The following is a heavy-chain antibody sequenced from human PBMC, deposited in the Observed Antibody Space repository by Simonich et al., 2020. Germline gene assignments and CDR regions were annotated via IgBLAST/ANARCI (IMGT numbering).Heavy chain of an antibody. V-gene: IGHV4-39*01. D-gene: IGHD6-6*01. J-gene: IGHJ4*02. Sequence: QLQLQESGPGLVKPSETLSLTCTVSGGSISSSRYYWGWIRQPPGKGLGRIGSIYYSGSTYYNPSLKSRVTISVDTSKNQFSLKLSSVTAADTAVYYCARWAYSSSYFDYWGQGTLVTVSS. CDR3: ARWAYSSSYFDY. CDR2: IYYSGST. CDR1: GGSISSSRYY.